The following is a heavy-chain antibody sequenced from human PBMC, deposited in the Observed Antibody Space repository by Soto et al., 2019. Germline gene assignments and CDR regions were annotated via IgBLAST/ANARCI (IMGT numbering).Heavy chain of an antibody. CDR1: GFTFSTYW. J-gene: IGHJ4*02. CDR2: IKQDGREK. D-gene: IGHD3-10*01. CDR3: ARDDGGIDY. Sequence: EVQLVESGGGLVQPGGSLRLSCAVSGFTFSTYWMSWVRQAPGKGLEWVANIKQDGREKYYVDSVKGRFTISRENPKNSLFLQMNSVRAEDTGVYYCARDDGGIDYWGQGTLVTVSS. V-gene: IGHV3-7*03.